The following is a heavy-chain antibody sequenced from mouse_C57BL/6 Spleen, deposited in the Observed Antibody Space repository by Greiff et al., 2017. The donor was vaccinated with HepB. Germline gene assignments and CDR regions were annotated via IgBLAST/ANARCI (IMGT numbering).Heavy chain of an antibody. CDR3: AREEYYGSSRAWFAY. D-gene: IGHD1-1*01. CDR2: INPNNGGT. J-gene: IGHJ3*01. Sequence: EVQLQQSGPELVKPGASVKMSCKASGYTFTDYNMHWVKQSHGKSLEWIGYINPNNGGTSYNQKFKGKATLTVNKSSSTAYMELRSLTSEDSAVYYCAREEYYGSSRAWFAYWGQGTLVTVSA. CDR1: GYTFTDYN. V-gene: IGHV1-22*01.